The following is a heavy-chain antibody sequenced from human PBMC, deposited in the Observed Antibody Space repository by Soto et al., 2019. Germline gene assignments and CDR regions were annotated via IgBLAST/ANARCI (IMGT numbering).Heavy chain of an antibody. D-gene: IGHD3-22*01. CDR2: IIPIVETP. Sequence: QVQLVQSGAEVKKPGSSMKVSCKASGGTFNSYDINWVRQAPGQGLEWMGGIIPIVETPKYAQKFQGRVTITADESTNTVYMELSSLRSEDTAMYYCARLSRPNCYDTSGFFKDNWFDPWGQGTLVTVSS. CDR1: GGTFNSYD. V-gene: IGHV1-69*01. J-gene: IGHJ5*02. CDR3: ARLSRPNCYDTSGFFKDNWFDP.